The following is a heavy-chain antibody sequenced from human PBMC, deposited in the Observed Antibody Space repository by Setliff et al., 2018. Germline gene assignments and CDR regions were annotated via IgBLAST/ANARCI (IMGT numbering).Heavy chain of an antibody. J-gene: IGHJ5*02. CDR3: ARDPASPAAAGGWFDP. V-gene: IGHV3-73*01. Sequence: PGGSLRLSCAASGFSFSAVAMHWVRQASGKGLEWVGRVRTKGSTYATSYAASVEGRFIIARDDSKNTTYLQMNSLKTEDTAVYYCARDPASPAAAGGWFDPWGQGTLVTVSS. D-gene: IGHD6-13*01. CDR1: GFSFSAVA. CDR2: VRTKGSTYAT.